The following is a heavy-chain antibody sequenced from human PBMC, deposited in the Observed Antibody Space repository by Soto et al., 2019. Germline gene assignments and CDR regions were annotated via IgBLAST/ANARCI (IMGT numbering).Heavy chain of an antibody. Sequence: EVQLLESGGGLVQPGGSLRLSCAASGFTFSSYAMSWVRQAPGQGLEWVSAISGSGGSTYYADSVKGRFTISRDNSKNTLYLQMNGLRAEDTAVYYCAKLKGWFGEIDYWGQGTLVTVSS. CDR3: AKLKGWFGEIDY. CDR2: ISGSGGST. V-gene: IGHV3-23*01. J-gene: IGHJ4*02. D-gene: IGHD3-10*01. CDR1: GFTFSSYA.